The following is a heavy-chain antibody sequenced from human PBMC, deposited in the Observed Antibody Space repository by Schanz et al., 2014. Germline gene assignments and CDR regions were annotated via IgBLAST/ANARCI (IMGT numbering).Heavy chain of an antibody. D-gene: IGHD6-19*01. CDR3: ARVAVAGTAGNRDHYYVLDV. Sequence: QVQLQESGPGLVRPSETLSLTFTVSGGSISSYYWSWIRQSPGKGPEWIGYITYSGGTNHNASLKSRVTMSVDTAKNQFSLKVTSVTAADTAIYYCARVAVAGTAGNRDHYYVLDVWGQGTPVTVSS. V-gene: IGHV4-59*01. CDR1: GGSISSYY. J-gene: IGHJ6*02. CDR2: ITYSGGT.